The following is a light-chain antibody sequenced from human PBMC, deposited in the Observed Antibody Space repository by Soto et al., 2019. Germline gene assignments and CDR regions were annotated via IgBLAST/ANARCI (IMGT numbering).Light chain of an antibody. V-gene: IGKV2-30*02. CDR3: MQETHWPIT. CDR2: KVS. Sequence: DVVMTRSPLSLPVTPSHPASVSCRADQSLVHSDGIAYFSWFQQRPDRSPRRVXYKVSNRDSGVPARFSGSGSGTDFALKISRVEDEDVGVYYCMQETHWPITFGQGTRLEIK. J-gene: IGKJ5*01. CDR1: QSLVHSDGIAY.